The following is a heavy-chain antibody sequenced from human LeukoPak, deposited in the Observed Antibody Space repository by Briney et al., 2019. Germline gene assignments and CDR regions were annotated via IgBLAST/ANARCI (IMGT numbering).Heavy chain of an antibody. J-gene: IGHJ4*02. CDR2: INAYKGNK. Sequence: ASVKVSCKASGYTLTSYGISWVRQAPGQGLEWMGWINAYKGNKKNVQKLQGRVTMNTDTYKSKDYMELRRQRDRDRDVYYCARVSPYYYDSSGYSDYWGQGTLVTVSS. D-gene: IGHD3-22*01. CDR1: GYTLTSYG. CDR3: ARVSPYYYDSSGYSDY. V-gene: IGHV1-18*01.